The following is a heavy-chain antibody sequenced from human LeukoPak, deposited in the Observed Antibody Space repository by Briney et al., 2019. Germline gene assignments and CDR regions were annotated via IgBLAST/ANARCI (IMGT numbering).Heavy chain of an antibody. J-gene: IGHJ2*01. V-gene: IGHV3-48*03. D-gene: IGHD5-12*01. CDR3: AGVYSGSWYFDL. Sequence: GGSLRLSCAASGFTFSGYEMNWVRQAPGKGLEWVSYISRSGRTIYDADSVKGRFTISRDNAKNSLYLQMNSLRAEDTAVYYCAGVYSGSWYFDLWGRGTLVTVSS. CDR1: GFTFSGYE. CDR2: ISRSGRTI.